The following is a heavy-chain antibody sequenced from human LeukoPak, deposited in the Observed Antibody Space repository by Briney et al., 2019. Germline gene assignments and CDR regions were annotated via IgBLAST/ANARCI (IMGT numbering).Heavy chain of an antibody. V-gene: IGHV4-4*02. Sequence: SETLSLTCTVSGGSISSGDYYWSWVRQPPGKGLEWVGEIYHSGSTNYNPSLKSRVTISVDKSKNQFSLKLSSVTAADTAVYYCASFSGDYDYWGQGTLVTVSS. CDR3: ASFSGDYDY. CDR2: IYHSGST. J-gene: IGHJ4*02. CDR1: GGSISSGDYY. D-gene: IGHD4-17*01.